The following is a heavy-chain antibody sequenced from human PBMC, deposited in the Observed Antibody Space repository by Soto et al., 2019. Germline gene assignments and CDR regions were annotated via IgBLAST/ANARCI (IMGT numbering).Heavy chain of an antibody. CDR2: IKQDGSEK. CDR1: GFTFSSYW. V-gene: IGHV3-7*03. D-gene: IGHD4-17*01. Sequence: GGSLRLSCAVSGFTFSSYWMSWVRQAPGKGLEWVANIKQDGSEKYYVDSVKGRFTISRDNAKNSLYLQMNCLRAEDTAVYYCARVRLDLPFDYCGQGTLVTVSS. CDR3: ARVRLDLPFDY. J-gene: IGHJ4*02.